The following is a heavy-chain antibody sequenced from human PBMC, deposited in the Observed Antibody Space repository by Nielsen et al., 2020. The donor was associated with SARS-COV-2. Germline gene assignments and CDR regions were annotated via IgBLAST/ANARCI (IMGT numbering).Heavy chain of an antibody. CDR3: SNASSWFDP. J-gene: IGHJ5*02. Sequence: GESLKISCAASGFTFSSYAMSWVRQAPGKGLEWVSAISGSGGSTYYADSVKGRFTISRDNSKNTLYLQMNSLRAEDTAVYYCSNASSWFDPWGQGTLVTVSS. CDR2: ISGSGGST. V-gene: IGHV3-23*01. CDR1: GFTFSSYA.